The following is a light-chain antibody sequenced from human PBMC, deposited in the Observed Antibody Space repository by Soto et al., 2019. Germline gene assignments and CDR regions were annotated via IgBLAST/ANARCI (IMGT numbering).Light chain of an antibody. CDR1: SSDIGGNY. V-gene: IGLV1-47*02. J-gene: IGLJ3*02. Sequence: QSVLTQPPSASGIPGQRVTISCSGSSSDIGGNYVYWYQQVPGTAPKLLIYSNNQRPSGVPDRFSASKSGTSASLAISGLRSEDEATYYCATWDDSLNNPVFGGGTKVTVL. CDR2: SNN. CDR3: ATWDDSLNNPV.